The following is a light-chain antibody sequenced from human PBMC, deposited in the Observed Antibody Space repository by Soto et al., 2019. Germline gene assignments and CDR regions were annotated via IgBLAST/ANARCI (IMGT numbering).Light chain of an antibody. CDR2: AAS. CDR3: QQSYSTPFT. V-gene: IGKV1-39*01. J-gene: IGKJ3*01. Sequence: DIQMTQSPSSLSASVGDRVTNTCRASQSICSYLNWYQQKPGKAPKLLIYAASSLQSGFPSRFSGSGSGTDFTLTISSLQPEDFATYYCQQSYSTPFTFGPGT. CDR1: QSICSY.